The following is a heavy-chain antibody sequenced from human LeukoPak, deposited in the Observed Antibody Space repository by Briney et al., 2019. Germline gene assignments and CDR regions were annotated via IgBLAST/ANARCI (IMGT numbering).Heavy chain of an antibody. CDR2: IYYSGST. Sequence: SETLSLTCTVSGVSISSYYWSWIRQPPGKGLEWIGYIYYSGSTYYNPSLKSRVTISVDTSKNQFSLKLSSVTAADTAVYYCARAPVVVTGLWFDPWGQGTLVTVSS. V-gene: IGHV4-30-4*08. CDR1: GVSISSYY. J-gene: IGHJ5*02. CDR3: ARAPVVVTGLWFDP. D-gene: IGHD2-21*02.